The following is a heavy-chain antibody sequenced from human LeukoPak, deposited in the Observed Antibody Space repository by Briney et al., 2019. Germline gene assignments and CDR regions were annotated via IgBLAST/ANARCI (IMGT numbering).Heavy chain of an antibody. CDR1: GGSISSYY. Sequence: SETLSLTCTVSGGSISSYYWSWIRQPPGKGLEWIGYIYYSGSTNYNPSLKSRVTISVDTSKNQFSLKLSSVTAADTAVYYCARLAQYSSSWDAGDYWGQGTLVTVSS. CDR2: IYYSGST. V-gene: IGHV4-59*08. D-gene: IGHD6-13*01. CDR3: ARLAQYSSSWDAGDY. J-gene: IGHJ4*02.